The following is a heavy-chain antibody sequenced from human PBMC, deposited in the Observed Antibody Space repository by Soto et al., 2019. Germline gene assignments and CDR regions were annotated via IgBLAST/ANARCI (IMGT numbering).Heavy chain of an antibody. Sequence: GASVKVSCKASGYTFTGYYIHWVRQAPGQGLEWMGWINPNSGGTNYAQRFQGRVTMTRDTSISTAYMELSRLRSDDTAVYYCARDWSYGDDYWGQGTLVTVSS. CDR1: GYTFTGYY. V-gene: IGHV1-2*02. CDR3: ARDWSYGDDY. J-gene: IGHJ4*02. CDR2: INPNSGGT. D-gene: IGHD4-17*01.